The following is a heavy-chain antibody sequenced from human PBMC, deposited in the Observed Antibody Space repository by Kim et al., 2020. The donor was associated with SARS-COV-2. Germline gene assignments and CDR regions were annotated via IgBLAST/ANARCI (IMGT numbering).Heavy chain of an antibody. J-gene: IGHJ4*02. Sequence: GGSLRLSCATSGFAFSSYAMSWVRQAPGKGLEWVSCIGAAGDSTLYADSVKGRFTISRDNSKNTLYLQMSGLRAEDTAVYFCAKGRWQYRNCDGDFWGQGTLVTVSS. V-gene: IGHV3-23*01. CDR2: IGAAGDST. D-gene: IGHD1-7*01. CDR3: AKGRWQYRNCDGDF. CDR1: GFAFSSYA.